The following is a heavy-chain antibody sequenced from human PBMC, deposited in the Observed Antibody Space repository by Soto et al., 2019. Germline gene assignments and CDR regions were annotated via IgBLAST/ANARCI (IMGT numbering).Heavy chain of an antibody. CDR1: GFTFSSYA. Sequence: EVQLLESGGGLVQPGGSLRLSCAASGFTFSSYAMSWVRQAPGKGLEWVSAISGSGGSTYYADSVKGRFTISRDNSKNTLYLQMNSLRAEDTAVYYCAKDRSLWSYQDGLFDYWGQGTLVTGSS. V-gene: IGHV3-23*01. CDR3: AKDRSLWSYQDGLFDY. D-gene: IGHD1-26*01. CDR2: ISGSGGST. J-gene: IGHJ4*02.